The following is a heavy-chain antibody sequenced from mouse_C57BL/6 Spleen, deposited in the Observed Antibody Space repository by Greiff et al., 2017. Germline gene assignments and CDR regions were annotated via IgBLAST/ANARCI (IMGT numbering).Heavy chain of an antibody. Sequence: QVQLQQSGAELVKPGASVKISCTASGYAFSSYWMNWVHQRPGKGLEWIGQIYPGDGDTNYTGKFKGQATLTADKSSSTAYMQLSSLTSEDSAVYFCARASSSYWYFDVWGTGTTVTVSS. CDR3: ARASSSYWYFDV. D-gene: IGHD1-1*01. V-gene: IGHV1-80*01. J-gene: IGHJ1*03. CDR1: GYAFSSYW. CDR2: IYPGDGDT.